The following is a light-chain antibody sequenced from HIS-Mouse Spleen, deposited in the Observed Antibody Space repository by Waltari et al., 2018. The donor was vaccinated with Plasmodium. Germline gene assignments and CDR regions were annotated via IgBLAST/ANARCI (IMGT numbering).Light chain of an antibody. CDR3: QQYNNWSFT. CDR1: QSVSSN. CDR2: GAS. Sequence: EIVMTQSPATLAVSPGERATLSCRASQSVSSNLAWYKQKPGQAPRLLIHGASTRATGIPARFSGSGSGTEFTLTLSSLQSEDFAVYYCQQYNNWSFTFGPGTKVDI. J-gene: IGKJ3*01. V-gene: IGKV3-15*01.